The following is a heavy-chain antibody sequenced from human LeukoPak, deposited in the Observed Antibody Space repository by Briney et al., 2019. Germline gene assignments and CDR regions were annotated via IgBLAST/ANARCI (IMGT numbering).Heavy chain of an antibody. CDR1: GYTFTGYY. J-gene: IGHJ4*02. V-gene: IGHV1-2*02. CDR3: ARDSRGSGSYYRGGFDY. D-gene: IGHD3-10*01. CDR2: INPNSGGT. Sequence: GASVKVSCKASGYTFTGYYMHWVRQAPGQGLEWMGWINPNSGGTNYAQKFQGRVTMTRDTSISTAYMELSSLRSEDTAVYYCARDSRGSGSYYRGGFDYWGQGTLVTVSS.